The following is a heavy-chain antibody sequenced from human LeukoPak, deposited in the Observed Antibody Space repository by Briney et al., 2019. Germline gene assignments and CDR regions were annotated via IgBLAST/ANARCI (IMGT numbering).Heavy chain of an antibody. V-gene: IGHV3-30*04. CDR1: GFTFSSYA. CDR2: ISYDGSNK. Sequence: GRSLRLSCAASGFTFSSYAMHWVRQAPGKGLEWVAVISYDGSNKYYADSVKGRFTISRDNSKNTLYLQMNSLRAEDTAVYYCARVRGVRALYYYYYVDVWGKGTTVTVSS. J-gene: IGHJ6*03. D-gene: IGHD3-10*01. CDR3: ARVRGVRALYYYYYVDV.